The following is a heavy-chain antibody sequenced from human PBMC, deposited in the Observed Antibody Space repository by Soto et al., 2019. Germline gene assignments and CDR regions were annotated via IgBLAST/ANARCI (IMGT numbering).Heavy chain of an antibody. CDR2: ISGSGGST. Sequence: PGGSLRLSCAASGFTFSSYAMSWVRQAPGKGLEWVSAISGSGGSTYYADSVKGRFTISRDNSKNTLYLQMNSLRAKDTAVYYCATVPVVPAAIRRDYYGMDVWGQGTTVTVSS. CDR1: GFTFSSYA. J-gene: IGHJ6*02. D-gene: IGHD2-2*02. V-gene: IGHV3-23*01. CDR3: ATVPVVPAAIRRDYYGMDV.